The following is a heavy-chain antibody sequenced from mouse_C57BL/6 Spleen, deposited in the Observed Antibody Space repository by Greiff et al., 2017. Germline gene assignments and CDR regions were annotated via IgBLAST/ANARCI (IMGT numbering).Heavy chain of an antibody. J-gene: IGHJ2*01. Sequence: EVMLVESEGGLVQPGSSMKLSCTASGFTFSDYYMAWVRQVPEKGLEWVANINYDGSSTYYLDSLKSRFIISRDNAKNILYLQMSSLKSEDTATYYCARVPIYYGYFDYWGQGTTLTVSS. CDR3: ARVPIYYGYFDY. CDR1: GFTFSDYY. CDR2: INYDGSST. V-gene: IGHV5-16*01. D-gene: IGHD2-1*01.